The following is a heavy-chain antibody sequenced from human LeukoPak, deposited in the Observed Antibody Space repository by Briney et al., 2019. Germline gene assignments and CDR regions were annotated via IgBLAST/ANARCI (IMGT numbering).Heavy chain of an antibody. Sequence: SETLSLTCTVSGDSIRSSYWRWLRQPPGGTREWVGYIYYSGSANYNPSLKDRVSMSVDTSKNQLSLRLSSVTAADTAVYYCARERGGQRTGQFDQWGQRILLPVS. CDR3: ARERGGQRTGQFDQ. J-gene: IGHJ4*02. D-gene: IGHD1-1*01. CDR2: IYYSGSA. CDR1: GDSIRSSY. V-gene: IGHV4-59*01.